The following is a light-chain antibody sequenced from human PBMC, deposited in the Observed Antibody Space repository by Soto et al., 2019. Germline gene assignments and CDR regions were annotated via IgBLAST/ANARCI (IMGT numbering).Light chain of an antibody. CDR2: AAS. V-gene: IGKV1-5*01. CDR3: QQVSGYPLN. J-gene: IGKJ4*01. Sequence: DIQMTQSPSTLSASVGDTATVTCRASQSVSGWFAWYQQGPGKAPXLLMGAASTLQSVVPSRFSGSASGTEFTLTISSLQPEDFATYYCQQVSGYPLNFGGGTKVDIK. CDR1: QSVSGW.